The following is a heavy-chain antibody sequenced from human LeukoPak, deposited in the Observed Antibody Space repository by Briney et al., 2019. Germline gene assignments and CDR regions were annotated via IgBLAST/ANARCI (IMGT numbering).Heavy chain of an antibody. D-gene: IGHD3-16*02. V-gene: IGHV3-30-3*01. Sequence: PGRSLRLSCAASGITFYAMHWVRQAPGKGLEWVAVISYDGGNKYYADSVKGRFTISRDNSKNTLYLQMNSLRAEDTAVYYCARGCRRLGELSLEPLFGYWGQGTLVTVSS. CDR3: ARGCRRLGELSLEPLFGY. CDR1: GITFYA. CDR2: ISYDGGNK. J-gene: IGHJ4*02.